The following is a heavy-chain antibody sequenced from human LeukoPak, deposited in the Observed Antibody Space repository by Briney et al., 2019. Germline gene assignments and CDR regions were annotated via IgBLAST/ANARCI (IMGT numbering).Heavy chain of an antibody. V-gene: IGHV3-53*04. CDR1: GFIFSNYW. CDR2: IYSGGST. D-gene: IGHD1-26*01. CDR3: ARESGGATI. Sequence: GGSLRPSCTASGFIFSNYWMHWVRQVPGKGLEWVSVIYSGGSTYYADSVKGRFTISRHNSKNTLYLQMNSLRAEDTAVYYCARESGGATIWGQGTLLTVSS. J-gene: IGHJ4*02.